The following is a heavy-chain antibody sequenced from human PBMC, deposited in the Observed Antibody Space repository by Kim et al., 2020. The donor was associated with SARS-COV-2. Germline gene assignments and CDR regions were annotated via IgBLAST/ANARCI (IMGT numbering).Heavy chain of an antibody. J-gene: IGHJ6*02. Sequence: GGSLRLSCAASGFTFSDYYMSWIRQAPGKGLEWVSYISSSSSYTNYADSVKGRFTISRDNAKNSLYLQMNSLRAEDTAVYYCARGGSSYGAYGMDVWGQGTTVTVSS. CDR1: GFTFSDYY. D-gene: IGHD4-17*01. CDR3: ARGGSSYGAYGMDV. CDR2: ISSSSSYT. V-gene: IGHV3-11*06.